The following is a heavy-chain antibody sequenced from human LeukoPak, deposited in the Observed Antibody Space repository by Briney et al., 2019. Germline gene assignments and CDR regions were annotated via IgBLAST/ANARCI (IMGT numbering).Heavy chain of an antibody. D-gene: IGHD5-24*01. CDR1: GFTFSSYW. CDR2: IKQDGSEK. J-gene: IGHJ4*02. Sequence: GGSLRLSCAASGFTFSSYWMSWVRQAPGKGLEWVANIKQDGSEKYYVDSVKGRFTISRDNAKNSLYLQMNSLRAEDPAVYYCAREVEMATIYYFDYWGQGTPVTVSS. V-gene: IGHV3-7*01. CDR3: AREVEMATIYYFDY.